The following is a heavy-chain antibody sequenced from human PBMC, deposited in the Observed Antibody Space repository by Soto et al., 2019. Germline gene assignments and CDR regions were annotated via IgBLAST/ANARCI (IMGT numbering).Heavy chain of an antibody. CDR2: TSYDGTNK. J-gene: IGHJ6*02. D-gene: IGHD3-3*01. Sequence: GGSLRLSCEVSGFTFSTHGMHWVRQAPGKGLEWVAGTSYDGTNKYYARSVQGRFTISRENSMKTLYLQMNSLRTEDTAVYYCAKDLSGARWYYDALCVWGQGSTFTVSS. CDR1: GFTFSTHG. CDR3: AKDLSGARWYYDALCV. V-gene: IGHV3-30*18.